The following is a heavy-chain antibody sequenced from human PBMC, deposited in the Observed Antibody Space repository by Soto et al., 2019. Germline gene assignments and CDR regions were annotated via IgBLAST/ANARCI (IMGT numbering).Heavy chain of an antibody. Sequence: SSETLSLTCAVYGGSFSGYYWSWIRQPPGKGLEWIGEINHSGSTNYNPSLKSRVAISVDTSKNQFSLKLSSVTAADTAVYYCARGLIGGRYYYYGMDVWGQGTTVT. CDR2: INHSGST. CDR1: GGSFSGYY. CDR3: ARGLIGGRYYYYGMDV. J-gene: IGHJ6*02. V-gene: IGHV4-34*01. D-gene: IGHD2-21*01.